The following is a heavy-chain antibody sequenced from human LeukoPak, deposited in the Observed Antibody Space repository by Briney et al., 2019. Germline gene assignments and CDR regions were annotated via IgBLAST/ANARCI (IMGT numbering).Heavy chain of an antibody. CDR1: GFTFSSYW. J-gene: IGHJ5*02. CDR3: ARVRSNYYDSSGYYYRPYDWFDP. D-gene: IGHD3-22*01. CDR2: IKQDGSEK. V-gene: IGHV3-7*01. Sequence: GGSLRLSCAGSGFTFSSYWMSWVRQAPGKGLEWVANIKQDGSEKYYVDSVKGRFTISRDNAKNSLYLQMNSPRAEDTAVYYCARVRSNYYDSSGYYYRPYDWFDPWGQGTLVTVSS.